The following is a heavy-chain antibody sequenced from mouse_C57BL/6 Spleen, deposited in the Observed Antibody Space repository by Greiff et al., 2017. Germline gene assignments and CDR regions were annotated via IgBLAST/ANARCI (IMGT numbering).Heavy chain of an antibody. D-gene: IGHD1-1*02. CDR1: GYTFTSYW. CDR2: INPSNGGT. J-gene: IGHJ2*01. Sequence: QVQLQQPGTELVKPGASVKLSCKASGYTFTSYWMHWVKQRPGQGLEWIGNINPSNGGTNYNEKFKSKATLTVDKASSTAYMQLSSLTSEDSAVYYCARGGVRGGYFDYWGQGTTLTVSS. V-gene: IGHV1-53*01. CDR3: ARGGVRGGYFDY.